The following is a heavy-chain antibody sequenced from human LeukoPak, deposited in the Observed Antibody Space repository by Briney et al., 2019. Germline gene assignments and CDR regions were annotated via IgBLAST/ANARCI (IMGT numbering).Heavy chain of an antibody. V-gene: IGHV3-48*02. CDR2: ISSSSTI. CDR1: GFTFSSYS. D-gene: IGHD2-2*02. Sequence: GGSLRLSCAASGFTFSSYSMNWVRQALGKGLEWVSYISSSSTIYYADSVKGRFTISRDNAKNSLYLQMNSLRDEDTAVYYCARALGYCSSTSCYRFDYWGQGTLVTVSS. J-gene: IGHJ4*02. CDR3: ARALGYCSSTSCYRFDY.